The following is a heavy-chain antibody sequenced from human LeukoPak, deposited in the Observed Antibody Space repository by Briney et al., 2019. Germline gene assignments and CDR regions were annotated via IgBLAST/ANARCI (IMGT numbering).Heavy chain of an antibody. CDR2: INSDGSKT. J-gene: IGHJ4*02. CDR1: GFFFNTYW. CDR3: AREGSLEYYFDS. Sequence: GGSLRLSCAASGFFFNTYWMHWVRQAPGKGLVWVSRINSDGSKTSHADSVEGRFTISRDNAKNTLYLQMNGLRAEDTAVYYCAREGSLEYYFDSWGRGTLVTVSS. V-gene: IGHV3-74*01. D-gene: IGHD3-10*01.